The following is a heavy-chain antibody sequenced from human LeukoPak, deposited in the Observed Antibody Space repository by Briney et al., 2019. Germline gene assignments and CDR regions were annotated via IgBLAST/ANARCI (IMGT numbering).Heavy chain of an antibody. Sequence: GGSLRLSCAASGFTLTTASMNWVRQAPGKGLEWISYIDKSSNIIYYADSVKGRFTISRDSAKNSLYLQMNSLRAEDTAVYYCAGSLSRWGQGTLVTVSS. J-gene: IGHJ4*02. D-gene: IGHD6-13*01. CDR2: IDKSSNII. V-gene: IGHV3-48*04. CDR1: GFTLTTAS. CDR3: AGSLSR.